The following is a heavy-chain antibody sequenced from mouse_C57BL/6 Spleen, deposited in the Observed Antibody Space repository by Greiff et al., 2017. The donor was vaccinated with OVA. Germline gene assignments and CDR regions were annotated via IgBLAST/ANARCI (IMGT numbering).Heavy chain of an antibody. CDR2: IYPGDGDT. J-gene: IGHJ3*01. CDR3: ARENYGYDGAWFAY. D-gene: IGHD2-2*01. Sequence: VQLQQSGAELVKPGASVKISCKASGYAFSSYWMNWVKQRPGKGLEWIGQIYPGDGDTNYNGKFKGKATLTADKSSSTAYMQLSSLTSEDSAVYFCARENYGYDGAWFAYWGQGTLVTVSA. CDR1: GYAFSSYW. V-gene: IGHV1-80*01.